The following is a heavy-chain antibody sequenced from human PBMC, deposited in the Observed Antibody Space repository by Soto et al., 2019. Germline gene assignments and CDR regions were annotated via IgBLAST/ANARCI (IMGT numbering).Heavy chain of an antibody. Sequence: QVQLQESGPGLVKSSQTLSLTCTVSGGSINSGGYYWSWIRQHPGKGLEWIGYIYYRGSTYYKPSLKSRVTISVDTSKNQFSLKLNSVSAADTAVYYCAREYSFGRFDYWGQGTLVTVSS. CDR2: IYYRGST. J-gene: IGHJ4*02. CDR1: GGSINSGGYY. D-gene: IGHD5-18*01. V-gene: IGHV4-31*03. CDR3: AREYSFGRFDY.